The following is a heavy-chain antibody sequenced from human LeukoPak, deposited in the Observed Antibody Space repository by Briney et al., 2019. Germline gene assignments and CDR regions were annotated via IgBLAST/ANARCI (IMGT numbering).Heavy chain of an antibody. J-gene: IGHJ5*02. Sequence: GASVKVSCKASGGTFSSYAISWVRQAPGQGLEWMGRIIPILGIANYAQKFQGRVTITADKSTSTAYMELSSLRSEDTAVYYCARGGVGGPNYDILTGYYKQRNWFDPWGQGTLVTVSS. CDR3: ARGGVGGPNYDILTGYYKQRNWFDP. CDR1: GGTFSSYA. D-gene: IGHD3-9*01. CDR2: IIPILGIA. V-gene: IGHV1-69*04.